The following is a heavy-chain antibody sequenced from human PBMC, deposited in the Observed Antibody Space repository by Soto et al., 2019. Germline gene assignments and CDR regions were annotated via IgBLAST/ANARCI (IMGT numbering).Heavy chain of an antibody. CDR3: ARGRRRTESAAGTLDY. V-gene: IGHV4-31*03. D-gene: IGHD6-13*01. CDR1: GGSISSGGYY. CDR2: IYYSGST. J-gene: IGHJ4*02. Sequence: SETLSLTCTVSGGSISSGGYYWSWIRQHPGKGLEWIGYIYYSGSTYYNPSLKSRVTISVDTSMNQFSLKLSSVAAADTAVYYCARGRRRTESAAGTLDYWSQGTLVTVSS.